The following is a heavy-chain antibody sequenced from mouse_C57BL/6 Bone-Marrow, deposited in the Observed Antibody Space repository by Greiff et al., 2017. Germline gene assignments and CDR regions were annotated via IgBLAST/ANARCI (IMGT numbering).Heavy chain of an antibody. Sequence: EVKLVESGGDLVKPGGSLKLSCAASGFTFSSYGMSWVRQTPDKRLEWVATISSGGSYTYYPDSVKGRFTISRDNAKNTLYLQMSSLKSKDTAMYYCARHEAMDYWGQGTSVTVSS. CDR2: ISSGGSYT. V-gene: IGHV5-6*01. CDR1: GFTFSSYG. CDR3: ARHEAMDY. J-gene: IGHJ4*01.